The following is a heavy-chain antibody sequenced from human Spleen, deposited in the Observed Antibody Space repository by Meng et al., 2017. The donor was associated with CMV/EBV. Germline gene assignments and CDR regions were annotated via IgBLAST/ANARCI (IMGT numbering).Heavy chain of an antibody. J-gene: IGHJ6*02. CDR1: GFTSSGTY. Sequence: ASVKVSCKASGFTSSGTYMYWVRQAPGQGLEWMGWINPNSGGTNYAQNFQGRVTMTRDTSISTAYMELSRLRSDDTAVYYCARGRIAVVYDVVYYHYGMDVWGQGTTVTVSS. CDR2: INPNSGGT. D-gene: IGHD6-19*01. V-gene: IGHV1-2*02. CDR3: ARGRIAVVYDVVYYHYGMDV.